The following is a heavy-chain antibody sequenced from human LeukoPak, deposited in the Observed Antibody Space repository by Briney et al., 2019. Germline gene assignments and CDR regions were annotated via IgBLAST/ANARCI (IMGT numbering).Heavy chain of an antibody. Sequence: GESLKISCKVSGYTFTTYWIGWVRQMPGKGLEWMGIIYPADSDTRYSPSFQGQVTISADKSISTAYLQWSSLKASDTAMYYCARQLTTVVPPDVWGQGTTVTVSS. V-gene: IGHV5-51*01. CDR2: IYPADSDT. J-gene: IGHJ6*02. CDR1: GYTFTTYW. CDR3: ARQLTTVVPPDV. D-gene: IGHD4-23*01.